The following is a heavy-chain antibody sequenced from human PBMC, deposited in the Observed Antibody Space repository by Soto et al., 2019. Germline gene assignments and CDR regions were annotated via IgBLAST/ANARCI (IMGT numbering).Heavy chain of an antibody. CDR1: GLTFSSYA. J-gene: IGHJ4*02. Sequence: GGSLRLSGAASGLTFSSYAMSWVRQAPGKGLEWVGRIKSKTDGGTTDYAAPVKGRFTISRDDSKNTLYLQMNSLKTEDTAVYYCTTDDGYSGYDWPQRFDYSAQGTLVTVSS. D-gene: IGHD5-12*01. CDR3: TTDDGYSGYDWPQRFDY. V-gene: IGHV3-15*01. CDR2: IKSKTDGGTT.